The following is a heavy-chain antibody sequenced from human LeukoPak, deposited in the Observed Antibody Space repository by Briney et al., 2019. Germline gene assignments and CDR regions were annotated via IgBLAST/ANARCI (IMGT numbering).Heavy chain of an antibody. CDR3: ARGYYGSGSYYNNIRYSSDAFDI. D-gene: IGHD3-10*01. J-gene: IGHJ3*02. CDR1: GFTFSSYS. CDR2: ISSSSSYI. V-gene: IGHV3-21*01. Sequence: GGSLRLSCAASGFTFSSYSMNWVRQAPGKGLEWVSSISSSSSYIYYADSVKGRFTISRDNAKNSLYLQMTSLRAEDMAVYYCARGYYGSGSYYNNIRYSSDAFDIWGQGTMVTVAS.